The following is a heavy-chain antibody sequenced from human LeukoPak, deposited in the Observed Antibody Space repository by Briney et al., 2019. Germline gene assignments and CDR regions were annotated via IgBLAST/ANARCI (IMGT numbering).Heavy chain of an antibody. D-gene: IGHD7-27*01. J-gene: IGHJ4*02. CDR3: TRGPPNWGYDF. V-gene: IGHV1-8*01. CDR1: GYTFVSYD. Sequence: PSVKVSCKASGYTFVSYDINWVRQATGQGPEWMGWMSPKSGNTGYAQKFQGRVTMTRDTSINTAYMELSGLISEDTAVYYCTRGPPNWGYDFWGQGTLVTVSS. CDR2: MSPKSGNT.